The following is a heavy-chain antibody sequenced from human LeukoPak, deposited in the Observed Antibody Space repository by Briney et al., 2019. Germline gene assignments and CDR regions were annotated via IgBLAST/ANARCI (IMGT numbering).Heavy chain of an antibody. CDR3: AREPHCSSTSCYAVDY. Sequence: SVKVSCKASGGTFSSYAISWVRQAPGQGLEWMGRIIPILGIANYAQKFQGRVTITADKSTSTAYMELSSLRSEDTAVYYCAREPHCSSTSCYAVDYWGQGTLVTVSS. J-gene: IGHJ4*02. CDR2: IIPILGIA. D-gene: IGHD2-2*01. CDR1: GGTFSSYA. V-gene: IGHV1-69*04.